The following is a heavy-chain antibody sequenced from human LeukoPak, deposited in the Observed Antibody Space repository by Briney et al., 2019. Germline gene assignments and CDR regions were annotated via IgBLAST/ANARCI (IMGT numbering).Heavy chain of an antibody. CDR2: INYSGGI. J-gene: IGHJ4*02. Sequence: SETLSLTCTVPVGSISSSSYYWGCIRQPPGKGLEFIASINYSGGIYYTPSLRSRVTISVDTSKNQFSLKLRSVTAADTAVYYCARRGGSGSRGDYYFDYWGQGTLVTVSS. D-gene: IGHD3-10*01. CDR1: VGSISSSSYY. CDR3: ARRGGSGSRGDYYFDY. V-gene: IGHV4-39*01.